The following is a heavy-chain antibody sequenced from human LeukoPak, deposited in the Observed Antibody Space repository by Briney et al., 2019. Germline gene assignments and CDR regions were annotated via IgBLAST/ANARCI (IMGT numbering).Heavy chain of an antibody. CDR1: GGSISSGDYY. CDR2: IYYSGSA. J-gene: IGHJ4*02. V-gene: IGHV4-31*03. Sequence: SETLSLTCTVSGGSISSGDYYWTWIRQRPGRGLEWIGYIYYSGSAYYNPSLKSRVTMSVDTSKNQFSLELTSVTAADTAVYYCARASKEGTTVTRFDNWGQGTLVTVSP. CDR3: ARASKEGTTVTRFDN. D-gene: IGHD4-17*01.